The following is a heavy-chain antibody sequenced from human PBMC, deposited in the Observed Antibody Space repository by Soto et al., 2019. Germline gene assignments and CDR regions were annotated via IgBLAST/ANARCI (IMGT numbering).Heavy chain of an antibody. CDR2: IYHSGST. V-gene: IGHV4-4*02. CDR1: GGSISSSNW. J-gene: IGHJ5*02. CDR3: AREGCSGGSCYNWFDP. D-gene: IGHD2-15*01. Sequence: SETLSLTCAVSGGSISSSNWWSWVRQPPGKGLEWIGEIYHSGSTNYNPSLKSRVTISVDKSKNQFFLKLSSVTAADTAVYYCAREGCSGGSCYNWFDPWGQGTLVTVSS.